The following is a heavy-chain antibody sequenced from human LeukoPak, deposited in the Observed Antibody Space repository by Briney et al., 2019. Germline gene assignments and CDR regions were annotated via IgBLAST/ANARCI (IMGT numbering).Heavy chain of an antibody. CDR1: GFTFSNFW. J-gene: IGHJ4*02. CDR3: VRGKGWTGY. D-gene: IGHD1-14*01. V-gene: IGHV3-7*04. CDR2: IKQDGSEK. Sequence: GGSLRLSCAASGFTFSNFWMTWVRQAPGKGPEWVANIKQDGSEKYYVDSVKGRFTISRDDAKNSLYLQMNSLRAEDTAVYYCVRGKGWTGYWGQGTLVTVSS.